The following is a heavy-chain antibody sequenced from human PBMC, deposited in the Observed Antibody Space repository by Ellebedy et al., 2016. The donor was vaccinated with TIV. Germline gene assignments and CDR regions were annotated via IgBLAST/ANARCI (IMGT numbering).Heavy chain of an antibody. CDR3: ARANSDSTFDM. J-gene: IGHJ3*02. Sequence: GGSLRLSCAASGFIFTTYAMGWVRQAPGNGLEWVSSISISGDATYYIDSVKGRFTMSRDNPKNTLYLQMNSLRAEDTAVYYCARANSDSTFDMWGQGTMVTVSS. CDR2: ISISGDAT. D-gene: IGHD4-11*01. V-gene: IGHV3-23*01. CDR1: GFIFTTYA.